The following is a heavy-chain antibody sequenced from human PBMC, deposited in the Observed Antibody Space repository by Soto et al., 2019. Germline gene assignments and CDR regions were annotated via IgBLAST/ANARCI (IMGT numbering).Heavy chain of an antibody. D-gene: IGHD6-13*01. Sequence: SGPTLVNPPQTRTLTCTFSGFSLSTSGVGVGWIRQPPGKALEWLALIYWNDDKRYSPSLKSRLTITKDTSKNQVVLTMTNMDPVDTATYYCAHRRAAAAGKSYYYYGMDVWGQGTTVTVSS. CDR1: GFSLSTSGVG. J-gene: IGHJ6*02. CDR3: AHRRAAAAGKSYYYYGMDV. V-gene: IGHV2-5*01. CDR2: IYWNDDK.